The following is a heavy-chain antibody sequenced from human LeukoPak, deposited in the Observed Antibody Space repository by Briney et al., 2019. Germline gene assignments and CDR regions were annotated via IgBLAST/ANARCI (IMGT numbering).Heavy chain of an antibody. J-gene: IGHJ3*02. D-gene: IGHD5-24*01. CDR3: ARGAVELATTNAFDI. CDR1: GYSFVSYW. CDR2: IYPGDSDT. Sequence: GESLKISCKGSGYSFVSYWIGWVRQMPGKGLEGMGVIYPGDSDTRYSPSFQGQVTMSADKSISIAYLQWSVLKASDTAMYYCARGAVELATTNAFDIWGQGTMVTVSS. V-gene: IGHV5-51*01.